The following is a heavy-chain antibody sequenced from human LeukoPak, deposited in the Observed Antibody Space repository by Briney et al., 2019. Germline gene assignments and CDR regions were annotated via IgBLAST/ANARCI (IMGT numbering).Heavy chain of an antibody. CDR3: ARAAGWHWFDP. D-gene: IGHD6-19*01. J-gene: IGHJ5*02. CDR2: IRPSGDNT. CDR1: GFTFNSYD. Sequence: GGSLRLSCAASGFTFNSYDMTWVRQAPGRGLEWVSSIRPSGDNTYYGDSVKGRFTISRDNSKNTVYLQMNNMRVDDTAVYYCARAAGWHWFDPWGQGTLVTVSS. V-gene: IGHV3-23*01.